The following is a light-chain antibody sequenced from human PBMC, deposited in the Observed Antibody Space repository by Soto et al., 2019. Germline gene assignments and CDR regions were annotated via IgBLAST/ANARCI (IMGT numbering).Light chain of an antibody. V-gene: IGKV3-15*01. CDR1: QSVSSN. CDR2: GAS. CDR3: QQYNNWPQT. J-gene: IGKJ2*01. Sequence: EIVMTQSPGTLSVSPGERATLSCRASQSVSSNLAWYHQTPGQAPRLLIYGASTRATGIPARFSGSGSGTEFTLTISSLQSEDFAVYYCQQYNNWPQTFGQGTKLEIK.